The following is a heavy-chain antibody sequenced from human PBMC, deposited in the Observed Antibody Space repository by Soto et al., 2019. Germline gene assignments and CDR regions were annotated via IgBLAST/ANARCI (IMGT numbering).Heavy chain of an antibody. CDR2: IYYSGST. CDR1: GGSISSGGYY. Sequence: QVQLQESGPGLVKPSQTLSLTCTVSGGSISSGGYYWSWIRQHPGKGLEWIGYIYYSGSTYYNPSLMSRVTIAVDTSKNQFSLKLISVTAADTAVYYCARGGRRSPGMDVWGQGTTVTVSS. J-gene: IGHJ6*02. CDR3: ARGGRRSPGMDV. V-gene: IGHV4-31*03.